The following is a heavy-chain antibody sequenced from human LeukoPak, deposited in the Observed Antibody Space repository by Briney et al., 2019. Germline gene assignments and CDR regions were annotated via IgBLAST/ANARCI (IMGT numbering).Heavy chain of an antibody. V-gene: IGHV4-39*01. CDR2: IDYSGHT. CDR1: GASISSSSRADYFF. D-gene: IGHD3-16*01. CDR3: ARPLYNSWDRFDP. Sequence: PSETLSLSCTVSGASISSSSRADYFFWGWIGQAPGKGLEWIRSIDYSGHTYYNPTLKTRATISVDTPKNQFSLSLRSVTAADTAVYYCARPLYNSWDRFDPWGQGTLITVS. J-gene: IGHJ5*02.